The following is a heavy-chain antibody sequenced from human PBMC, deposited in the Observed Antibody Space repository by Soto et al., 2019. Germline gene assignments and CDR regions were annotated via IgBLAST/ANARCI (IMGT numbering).Heavy chain of an antibody. V-gene: IGHV4-59*12. CDR3: ARLGGFYQAFDS. Sequence: PSETKSLTNAVSGGNIRPYYWAWIRRPPGKGLEWLGYIYFGGTTTYNPSLKSRLTMSLDTSKNQFSLKLTSVAAADTAVYYCARLGGFYQAFDSWGQGALVTV. D-gene: IGHD3-22*01. CDR2: IYFGGTT. CDR1: GGNIRPYY. J-gene: IGHJ4*02.